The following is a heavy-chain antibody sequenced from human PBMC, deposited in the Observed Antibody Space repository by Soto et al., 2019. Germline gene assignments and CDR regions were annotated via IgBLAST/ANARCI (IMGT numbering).Heavy chain of an antibody. D-gene: IGHD3-22*01. CDR1: GYTFTSYG. CDR3: AGSYYYDSSGYIFPLLS. V-gene: IGHV1-18*01. Sequence: GASVKVSCKASGYTFTSYGISWVRQAPGQGLEWMGWISAYNGNTNYAQKLQGRVTMTTDTSTSTAYMELRSLRSDDTAVYYCAGSYYYDSSGYIFPLLSWGQGTLVTVSS. J-gene: IGHJ4*02. CDR2: ISAYNGNT.